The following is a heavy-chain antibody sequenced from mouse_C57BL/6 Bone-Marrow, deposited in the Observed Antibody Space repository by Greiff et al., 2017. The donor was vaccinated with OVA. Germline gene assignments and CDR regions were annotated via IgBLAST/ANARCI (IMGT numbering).Heavy chain of an antibody. CDR3: VRQGDYGGYFDY. V-gene: IGHV10-1*01. CDR1: GFSFNTYA. D-gene: IGHD2-4*01. Sequence: EVNLVESGGGLVQPKGSLKLSCAASGFSFNTYAMNWVRQAPGKGLEWVARIRSKSNNYATYYADSVKDRFTISRDDSESMLYLQMNNLKTEDTAMYSCVRQGDYGGYFDYWGQGTTLTVSS. J-gene: IGHJ2*01. CDR2: IRSKSNNYAT.